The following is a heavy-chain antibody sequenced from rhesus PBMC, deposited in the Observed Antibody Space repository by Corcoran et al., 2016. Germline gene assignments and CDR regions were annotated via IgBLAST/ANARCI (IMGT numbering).Heavy chain of an antibody. CDR1: GGSISDSYR. Sequence: QVQLQESGPGVVKPSETLSLTCAVSGGSISDSYRWSWIRPPPGKGLEWIGYIDGTSTSTNYNPSLKSRVTISKDTSKNQFSLKLSSVTAADTAVYYCARGSSDWSVDYWGQGVLVTVSS. V-gene: IGHV4S10*01. CDR3: ARGSSDWSVDY. J-gene: IGHJ4*01. D-gene: IGHD6S26*01. CDR2: IDGTSTST.